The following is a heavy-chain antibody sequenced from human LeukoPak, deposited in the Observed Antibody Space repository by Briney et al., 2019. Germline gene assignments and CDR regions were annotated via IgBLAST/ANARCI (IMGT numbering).Heavy chain of an antibody. Sequence: SETLSLTCTVSGGSISSYYWSWIRQPAGKGLEWIGRIYTSGSTNYNPSLKSRVTMSVDTSKNQFSLKLSSVTAADTAVYYCARDHFGYDFWSGYHPEPYYYGMDVWGQGTTVTVSS. CDR2: IYTSGST. CDR3: ARDHFGYDFWSGYHPEPYYYGMDV. V-gene: IGHV4-4*07. D-gene: IGHD3-3*01. CDR1: GGSISSYY. J-gene: IGHJ6*02.